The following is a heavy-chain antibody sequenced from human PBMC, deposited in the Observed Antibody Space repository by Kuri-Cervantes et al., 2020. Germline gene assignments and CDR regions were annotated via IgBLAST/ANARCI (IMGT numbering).Heavy chain of an antibody. J-gene: IGHJ4*02. CDR1: GLTFSRYW. CDR3: ASDSPYGSGSY. Sequence: GESLKISCGASGLTFSRYWMTWVRRAPGKGLEWVANINQDGNTKQYVASVRGRFTISRDNARNSLYLQMNSLRAEDTAVYYCASDSPYGSGSYWGQGILVTVSS. CDR2: INQDGNTK. V-gene: IGHV3-7*01. D-gene: IGHD3-10*01.